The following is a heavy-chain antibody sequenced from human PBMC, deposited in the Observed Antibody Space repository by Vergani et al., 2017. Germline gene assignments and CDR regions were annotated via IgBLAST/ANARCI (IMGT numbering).Heavy chain of an antibody. CDR3: ARDLPSYSGSYSDFGY. Sequence: QVQLVQSGAEVKKPGASVKVSCKASGYTFTSYGISWVRQAPGQGLEGMGWISAYTGNTNYAQKLQGRVTMTTDTSKSTAYMELRSLRSDDTAVYYCARDLPSYSGSYSDFGYWGQGTLVTVSS. J-gene: IGHJ4*02. CDR1: GYTFTSYG. CDR2: ISAYTGNT. V-gene: IGHV1-18*04. D-gene: IGHD1-26*01.